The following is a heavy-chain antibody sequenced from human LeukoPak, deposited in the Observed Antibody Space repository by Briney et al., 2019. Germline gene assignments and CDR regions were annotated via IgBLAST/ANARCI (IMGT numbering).Heavy chain of an antibody. J-gene: IGHJ4*02. Sequence: SETLSLTCAVYGGSFSGYYWSWIRQPPGKGLEWIGEINHSGSTNYNPSLKSRVIISVDTSKNQFSLKLSSVTAADTAVYYCARGKVEMATISDSNFDYWGQGTLVTVSS. D-gene: IGHD5-12*01. V-gene: IGHV4-34*01. CDR1: GGSFSGYY. CDR2: INHSGST. CDR3: ARGKVEMATISDSNFDY.